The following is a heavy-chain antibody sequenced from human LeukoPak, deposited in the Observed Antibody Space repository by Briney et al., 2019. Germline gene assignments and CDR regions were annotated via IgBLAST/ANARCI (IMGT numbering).Heavy chain of an antibody. D-gene: IGHD3-10*01. CDR3: AKGITNYGSFDY. CDR2: ISWNSGSI. Sequence: GRSLRLSCAASGFTFDDYAMHWVRHAPGKGLEWVSGISWNSGSITYADSVKGRFTISRDNAKNSLYLQMNSLRGEDTALYYCAKGITNYGSFDYWGQGTLVTVSS. J-gene: IGHJ4*02. CDR1: GFTFDDYA. V-gene: IGHV3-9*01.